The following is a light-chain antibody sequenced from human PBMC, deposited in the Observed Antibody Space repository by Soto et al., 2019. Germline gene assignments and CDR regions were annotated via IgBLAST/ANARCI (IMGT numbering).Light chain of an antibody. CDR2: AAS. J-gene: IGKJ1*01. CDR1: QGIRND. Sequence: AIQMTQSPSSMSASVGDRVTITCRASQGIRNDLGWYKQKPGKAPKLLIYAASSLQSGVPSRFSGSGSGTDFTLTISSLQPEDFATYYCLQDYNYPWTFGQGTKVEIK. CDR3: LQDYNYPWT. V-gene: IGKV1-6*01.